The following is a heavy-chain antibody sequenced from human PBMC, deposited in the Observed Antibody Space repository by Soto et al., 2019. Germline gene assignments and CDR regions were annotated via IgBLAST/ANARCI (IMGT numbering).Heavy chain of an antibody. CDR1: GVTVRSNY. J-gene: IGHJ6*02. CDR2: LNSGGST. D-gene: IGHD3-3*01. V-gene: IGHV3-66*01. CDR3: VSGRYDSVRLGMDV. Sequence: EVQLVESGGGLVQPGGSLRLSCAASGVTVRSNYMTWVRQAPGKGLEWVSLLNSGGSTNYADSVKGRFTISRDISKNTVYLQMNSLRAEDTAVYYCVSGRYDSVRLGMDVWGQGTTVTVSS.